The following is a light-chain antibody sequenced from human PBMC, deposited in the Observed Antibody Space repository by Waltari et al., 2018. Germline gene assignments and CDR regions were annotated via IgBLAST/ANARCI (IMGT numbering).Light chain of an antibody. CDR3: QVWDTLSDHVL. CDR2: YDS. Sequence: SYVLTQPPSVSVAPGKTARIPCGVPHIGGARVPWYQQNPGQAPVLVINYDSDRPSGIPERFSGSKSGNTATLTIGRVEAGDEADYYCQVWDTLSDHVLFGGGTKLTVL. J-gene: IGLJ2*01. CDR1: HIGGAR. V-gene: IGLV3-21*04.